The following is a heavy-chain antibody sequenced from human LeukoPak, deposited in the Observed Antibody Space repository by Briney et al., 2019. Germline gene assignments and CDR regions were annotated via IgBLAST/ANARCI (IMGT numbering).Heavy chain of an antibody. CDR1: GYTFTGYY. J-gene: IGHJ6*02. V-gene: IGHV1-2*02. CDR2: INPNSGGT. CDR3: ARELVVPAAIHYYYGMDV. D-gene: IGHD2-2*01. Sequence: ASVKVSFKASGYTFTGYYMHWVRQAPGQGLEWMGWINPNSGGTNYAQKFQGRVTMTRDTSISTAYMELSRLRSDDTAVYYCARELVVPAAIHYYYGMDVWGQGTTVTVSS.